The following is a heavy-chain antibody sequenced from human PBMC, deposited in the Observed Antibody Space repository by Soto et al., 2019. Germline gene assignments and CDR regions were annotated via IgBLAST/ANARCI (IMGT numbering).Heavy chain of an antibody. CDR3: ARDQEAGRYYYYGMDV. J-gene: IGHJ6*02. CDR1: GGSVSSGSYY. D-gene: IGHD1-1*01. V-gene: IGHV4-61*01. CDR2: IYYSGST. Sequence: PSETLSLTCTVSGGSVSSGSYYWSWIRQPPGKGLEWIGYIYYSGSTNYNPSLKSRVTISVDTSKNQFSLKLSSVTAADTAVYYCARDQEAGRYYYYGMDVWGQGTTVTVSS.